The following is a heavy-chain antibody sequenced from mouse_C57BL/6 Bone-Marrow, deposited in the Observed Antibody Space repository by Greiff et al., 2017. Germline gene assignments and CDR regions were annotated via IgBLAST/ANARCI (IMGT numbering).Heavy chain of an antibody. CDR3: ARQGLRRTPYYAMDY. D-gene: IGHD3-2*02. J-gene: IGHJ4*01. Sequence: EVKLMESGGGLVQPGGSLKLSCAASGFTFSDYYMYWVSQTPEKRLEWVAYISNGGGSTYYPDTVKGRFTISRDNSNNTLYLQMSRLKSEDTAMYYCARQGLRRTPYYAMDYGGQGTSVTVSS. CDR2: ISNGGGST. CDR1: GFTFSDYY. V-gene: IGHV5-12*01.